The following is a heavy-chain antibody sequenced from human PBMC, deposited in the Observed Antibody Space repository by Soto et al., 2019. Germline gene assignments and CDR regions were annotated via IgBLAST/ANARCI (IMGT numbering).Heavy chain of an antibody. J-gene: IGHJ6*02. CDR3: ARDDVDTAMPYGMDV. V-gene: IGHV1-69*13. CDR1: GGTFSSYA. Sequence: SVKVSCKASGGTFSSYASSWVRQAPGQGLEWMGGIIPIFGTANYAQKFQGRVTITADESTSTAYMELSSLRSEDTAVYYCARDDVDTAMPYGMDVWGQGTTLTVSS. CDR2: IIPIFGTA. D-gene: IGHD5-18*01.